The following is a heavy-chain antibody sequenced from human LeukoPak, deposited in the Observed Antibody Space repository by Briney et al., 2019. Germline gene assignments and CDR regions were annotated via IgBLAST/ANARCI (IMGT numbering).Heavy chain of an antibody. CDR1: GGSISSGGYY. CDR2: IYYSGST. CDR3: ARGVRGTGTKKALFDY. Sequence: SQTLSLTCTVSGGSISSGGYYWSWICQHPGKGLEWIGYIYYSGSTYYNPSLKSRVTISVDTSKNQFSLKLSSVTAADTAVYYCARGVRGTGTKKALFDYWGQGTLVTVSS. V-gene: IGHV4-31*03. J-gene: IGHJ4*02. D-gene: IGHD1-7*01.